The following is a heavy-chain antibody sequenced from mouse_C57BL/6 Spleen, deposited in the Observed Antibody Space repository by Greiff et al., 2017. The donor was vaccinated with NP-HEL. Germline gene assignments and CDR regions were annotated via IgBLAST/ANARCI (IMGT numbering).Heavy chain of an antibody. J-gene: IGHJ1*03. CDR3: ARKGVNWENWYFDV. Sequence: VKLVESGPGLVAPSQSLSITCTVSGFSLTSYAISWVRQPPGKGLEWLGVIWTGGGTNYNSALKSRLSISKDNSKSQVFLKMNSLQTDDTARYYCARKGVNWENWYFDVWGTGTTVTVSS. V-gene: IGHV2-9-1*01. D-gene: IGHD4-1*01. CDR1: GFSLTSYA. CDR2: IWTGGGT.